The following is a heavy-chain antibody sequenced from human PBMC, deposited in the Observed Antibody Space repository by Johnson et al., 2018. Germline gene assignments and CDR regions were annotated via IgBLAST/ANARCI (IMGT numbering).Heavy chain of an antibody. V-gene: IGHV3-9*01. CDR1: GFTFDEFA. CDR3: AKDQGGGFHYYYGMDV. CDR2: ISWNSGKI. J-gene: IGHJ6*02. Sequence: VQLVESGGGLVQPGRSLRVSCAASGFTFDEFAMHWVRQAPGKGLEWVSGISWNSGKIDYADSVKGRFIISRDNAKNSLYLQMNSLRPEDTAVYYCAKDQGGGFHYYYGMDVWGQGTTVTVSS. D-gene: IGHD1-26*01.